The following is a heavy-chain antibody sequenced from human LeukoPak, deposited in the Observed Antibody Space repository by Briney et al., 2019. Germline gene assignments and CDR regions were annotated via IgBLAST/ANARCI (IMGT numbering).Heavy chain of an antibody. CDR2: ISYDGSNK. D-gene: IGHD1-26*01. Sequence: PGRSLRLSCAASGFTFSSYAMHWVRQAPGKGLEWVAVISYDGSNKYYADSVKGRFTISRDNSKNTLYLQMNSLRAEDTAVYYCARDSGSYHSFDYWGQGTLVTVSS. J-gene: IGHJ4*02. CDR1: GFTFSSYA. V-gene: IGHV3-30-3*01. CDR3: ARDSGSYHSFDY.